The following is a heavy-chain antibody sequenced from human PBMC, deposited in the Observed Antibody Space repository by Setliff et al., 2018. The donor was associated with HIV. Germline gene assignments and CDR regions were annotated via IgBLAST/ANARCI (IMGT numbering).Heavy chain of an antibody. CDR1: GDSIGDYY. CDR3: ARDWVTRSNYYGSGSPWYFDF. V-gene: IGHV4-4*07. CDR2: VYASAYS. Sequence: PSETLSLTCTVSGDSIGDYYWNWIRQPAGKGLEWIGRVYASAYSNYNPSLKSRVTMSVDTSQNQFSLKLCSVNAADTAVYYCARDWVTRSNYYGSGSPWYFDFWGRGILVTVSS. J-gene: IGHJ2*01. D-gene: IGHD3-10*01.